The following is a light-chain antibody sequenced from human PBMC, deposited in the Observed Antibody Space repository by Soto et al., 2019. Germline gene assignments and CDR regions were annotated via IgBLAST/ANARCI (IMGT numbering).Light chain of an antibody. Sequence: QSVLTQPASVSGSPGQLLTISCTGTSSDVGSYNLGSWYQQHPGKAPKLMIYEGSKRPSGVSNRFSGSKSGNTASLTISGLQAEDEADYYCCSYAGSSTFVFGTGTK. CDR2: EGS. V-gene: IGLV2-23*03. CDR1: SSDVGSYNL. J-gene: IGLJ1*01. CDR3: CSYAGSSTFV.